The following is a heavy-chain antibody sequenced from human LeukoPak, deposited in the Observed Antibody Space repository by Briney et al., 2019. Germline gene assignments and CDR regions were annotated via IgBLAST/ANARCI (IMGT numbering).Heavy chain of an antibody. CDR1: GFTFSDYS. D-gene: IGHD7-27*01. CDR2: IVSSSHVT. CDR3: AREDDDWGPNTFDL. V-gene: IGHV3-48*01. Sequence: GGSLRLSCAASGFTFSDYSMNWVRQAPGKGPEWLSYIVSSSHVTHYADSVMGRFTISRDNAKSPLYLQVDSLRTDDTAVYYCAREDDDWGPNTFDLWGPGTKVTVS. J-gene: IGHJ3*01.